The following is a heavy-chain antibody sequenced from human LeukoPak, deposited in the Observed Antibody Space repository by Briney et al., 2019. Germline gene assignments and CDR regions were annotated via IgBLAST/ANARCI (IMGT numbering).Heavy chain of an antibody. CDR3: AREVKGCSVADL. V-gene: IGHV3-23*01. CDR1: GFAFGNYA. J-gene: IGHJ2*01. CDR2: IDGRRT. D-gene: IGHD5/OR15-5a*01. Sequence: GGSLRLSCVASGFAFGNYAMSWVRQAPGKGLEWVSAIDGRRTYYEDSVKGRFTISRDNSRNTLYLQMNSLRAEDTAVYYCAREVKGCSVADLWGRGTLVTVSS.